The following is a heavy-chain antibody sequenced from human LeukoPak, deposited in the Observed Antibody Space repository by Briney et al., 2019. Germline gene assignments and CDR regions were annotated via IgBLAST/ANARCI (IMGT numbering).Heavy chain of an antibody. Sequence: ASVKVSCKASGYTFTSYYMHWVRQAPGQGLEWMGIINPSGGSTSYAQKFQGRVTMTRDTSTSTVYMELSSLRFEDTAVYYCARATDIVVVVADFDYWGQGTLVTVSS. D-gene: IGHD2-15*01. V-gene: IGHV1-46*01. CDR2: INPSGGST. J-gene: IGHJ4*02. CDR1: GYTFTSYY. CDR3: ARATDIVVVVADFDY.